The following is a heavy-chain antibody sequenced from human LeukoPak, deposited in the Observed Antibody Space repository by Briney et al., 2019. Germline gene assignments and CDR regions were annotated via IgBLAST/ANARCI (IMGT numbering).Heavy chain of an antibody. J-gene: IGHJ5*02. CDR1: GGSLSSSSYY. V-gene: IGHV4-39*01. D-gene: IGHD1-14*01. Sequence: SETLSLTCTVSGGSLSSSSYYWGWLRQPPGTGLEWLGSIYYSGSTYYNPSLKSRVTISVDTSKNQFSLKLTSVTAADTAVYYCARLNTPGWFDPWGQGTLVTVSS. CDR3: ARLNTPGWFDP. CDR2: IYYSGST.